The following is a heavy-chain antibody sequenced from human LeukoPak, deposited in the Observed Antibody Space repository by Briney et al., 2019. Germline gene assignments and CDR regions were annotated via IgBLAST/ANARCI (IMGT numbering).Heavy chain of an antibody. J-gene: IGHJ4*02. Sequence: PGGSLRLSCAASGFSIENDWMSWVRQAPGKGLEWVGRVKSYNAGGTTHYAAPVKGRFIISRDESKNMLYLQMDSLKTEDTAVYYCTLIQGWGAGSYFLDYWGQGALVTVSS. CDR3: TLIQGWGAGSYFLDY. D-gene: IGHD3-10*01. CDR1: GFSIENDW. CDR2: VKSYNAGGTT. V-gene: IGHV3-15*01.